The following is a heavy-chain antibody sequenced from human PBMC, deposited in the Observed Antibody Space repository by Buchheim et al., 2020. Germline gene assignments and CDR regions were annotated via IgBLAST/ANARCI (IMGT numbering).Heavy chain of an antibody. CDR1: GFTFSSYG. J-gene: IGHJ6*02. CDR3: ARDDLGTGPDLGYYGMDV. Sequence: QVQLVESGGGVVQPGRSLRLSCAASGFTFSSYGMHWVRQAPGKGLEWVAVIWYDGSNKYYADSVKGRFTISRDNSKNKLYLQMNSLRAEDTAVYYCARDDLGTGPDLGYYGMDVWGQGTT. CDR2: IWYDGSNK. V-gene: IGHV3-33*01. D-gene: IGHD5-18*01.